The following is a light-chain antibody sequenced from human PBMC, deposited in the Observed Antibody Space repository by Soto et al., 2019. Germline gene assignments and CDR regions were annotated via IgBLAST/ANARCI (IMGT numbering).Light chain of an antibody. Sequence: IQMTQSPSSLSASVGDTFTITCQASQSISKHLNWYQQKPGKAPKFLIYSVSSLQSGVPSRFSGSGSGTYFTLTITSLQPEDFATYYCQQGYSSAITFGHGTRLEIK. V-gene: IGKV1-39*01. J-gene: IGKJ5*01. CDR1: QSISKH. CDR3: QQGYSSAIT. CDR2: SVS.